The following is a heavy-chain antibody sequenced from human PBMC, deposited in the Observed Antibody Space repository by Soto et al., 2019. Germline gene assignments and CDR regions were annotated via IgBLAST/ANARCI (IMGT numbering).Heavy chain of an antibody. J-gene: IGHJ4*02. CDR2: IYSSGST. Sequence: PSETLSLTCTVSGGSISSYYWSWIRQPPGKGLEWIGYIYSSGSTHYNPSLQSRVTISADTSKNQVSLKVNSVTAADTAMYYCARDHPHSYGVYYFDYWGQGTPVTVSS. V-gene: IGHV4-59*01. CDR1: GGSISSYY. CDR3: ARDHPHSYGVYYFDY. D-gene: IGHD5-18*01.